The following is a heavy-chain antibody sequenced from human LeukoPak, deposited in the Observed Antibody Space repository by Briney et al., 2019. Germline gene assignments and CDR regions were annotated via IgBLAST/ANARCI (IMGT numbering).Heavy chain of an antibody. J-gene: IGHJ4*02. CDR1: GFTFSSYG. CDR2: ISYDGSNK. CDR3: AKGGITMVRGVSSFDY. D-gene: IGHD3-10*01. V-gene: IGHV3-30*18. Sequence: PGRSLRLSCAASGFTFSSYGMHWVRQAPGKGLEWVAGISYDGSNKYYAESVKGRFTISRDNSKNTLYLQMNSLRAEDTAVYYCAKGGITMVRGVSSFDYWGQGTLVTVSS.